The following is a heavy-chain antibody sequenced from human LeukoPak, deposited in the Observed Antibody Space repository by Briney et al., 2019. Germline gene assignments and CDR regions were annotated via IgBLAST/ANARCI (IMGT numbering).Heavy chain of an antibody. J-gene: IGHJ4*02. V-gene: IGHV3-30*02. Sequence: TGGSLRLSCAASGSTFSSYGMHWVRQAPGKGLEWVAFIRYDGSNKYYADSVKGRFTISRDNSKNTLYLQMNSLRAEDTAVYYCAKDRLVGGGVYFDYWGQGTLVTVSS. CDR3: AKDRLVGGGVYFDY. CDR2: IRYDGSNK. CDR1: GSTFSSYG. D-gene: IGHD3-16*01.